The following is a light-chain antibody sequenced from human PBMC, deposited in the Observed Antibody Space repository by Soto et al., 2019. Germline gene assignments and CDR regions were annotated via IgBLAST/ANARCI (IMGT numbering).Light chain of an antibody. CDR2: GAS. Sequence: EIVMTQSPATLSVSPGERATLSCRARQSVSYNLAWYQQKPGQAPRTVIYGASTRAAGIPPRFSGGGSGTEFTLTISSRQSADFAVYYCQKYENWPRTFGQGTKVEIK. J-gene: IGKJ1*01. V-gene: IGKV3-15*01. CDR3: QKYENWPRT. CDR1: QSVSYN.